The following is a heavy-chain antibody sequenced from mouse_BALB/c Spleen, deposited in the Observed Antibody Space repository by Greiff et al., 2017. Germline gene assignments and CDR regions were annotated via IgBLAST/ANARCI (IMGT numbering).Heavy chain of an antibody. D-gene: IGHD1-1*01. Sequence: QVQLQQSGAELVRPGVSVKISCKGSGYTFTDYAMHWVKQSHAKSLEWIGVISTYDGDASYNQKFKGKATMTVDKSSSTAYMELARLTSEDSAIYYCGRGYVSSYYAMDYWGQGTSVTVSS. J-gene: IGHJ4*01. CDR2: ISTYDGDA. CDR3: GRGYVSSYYAMDY. CDR1: GYTFTDYA. V-gene: IGHV1S137*01.